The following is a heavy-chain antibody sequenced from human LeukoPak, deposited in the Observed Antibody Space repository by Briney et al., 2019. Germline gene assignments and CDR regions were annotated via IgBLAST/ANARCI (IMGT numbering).Heavy chain of an antibody. V-gene: IGHV3-74*01. Sequence: PGGSLRLSCAASGVTFSSYWMHWVRQVPGKGLVWVSRIGTDGSSTTYADYVKGRFTISRDNAKNTLYLQMNSLRAEDTAVYYCASLDCWGQGTPVTVSS. CDR3: ASLDC. J-gene: IGHJ4*02. CDR2: IGTDGSST. CDR1: GVTFSSYW.